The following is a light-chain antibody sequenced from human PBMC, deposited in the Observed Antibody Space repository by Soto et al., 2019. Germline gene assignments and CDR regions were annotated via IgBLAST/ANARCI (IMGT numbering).Light chain of an antibody. CDR2: EAS. J-gene: IGKJ1*01. Sequence: DIQMTQSPSTLSASVGDRVTITCRASQSIGGWLAWYQQKPGKAPRLLIYEASTLDSGVPLRFSGSGSGTEFTLNISSLQADDFATYYCQQYNDYWTFGQGTKVEIK. V-gene: IGKV1-5*01. CDR3: QQYNDYWT. CDR1: QSIGGW.